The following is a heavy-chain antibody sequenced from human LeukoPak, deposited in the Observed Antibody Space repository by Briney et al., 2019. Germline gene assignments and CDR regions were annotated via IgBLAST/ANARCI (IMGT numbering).Heavy chain of an antibody. Sequence: SETLSLTCAVYGGSFSGYYWSWIRQPPGKGLEWIGEINHSGSTNYNPSLKSRVTISVDTSKNQFSLKLSSVTAADTAVYYCARVVATISVAWFDPWGQGTLVTVSS. CDR2: INHSGST. V-gene: IGHV4-34*01. D-gene: IGHD5-12*01. J-gene: IGHJ5*02. CDR3: ARVVATISVAWFDP. CDR1: GGSFSGYY.